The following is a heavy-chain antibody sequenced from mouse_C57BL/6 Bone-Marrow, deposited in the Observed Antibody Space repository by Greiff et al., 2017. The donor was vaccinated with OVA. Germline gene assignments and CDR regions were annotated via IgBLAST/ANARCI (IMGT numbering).Heavy chain of an antibody. CDR1: GYTFTSYW. Sequence: VQLQQPGTELVKPGASVKLSCKASGYTFTSYWMHWVKQRPGQGLEWIGNIDPSNGGTNYNEKFKSKATLTVAKSSSTADMQLSSLTSEDSAVYYCASSSPYWYFEGWGTGTTVTVSS. D-gene: IGHD1-1*01. CDR2: IDPSNGGT. V-gene: IGHV1-53*01. CDR3: ASSSPYWYFEG. J-gene: IGHJ1*03.